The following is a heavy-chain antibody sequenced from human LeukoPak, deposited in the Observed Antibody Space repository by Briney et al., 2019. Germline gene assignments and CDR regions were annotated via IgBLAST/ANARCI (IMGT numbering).Heavy chain of an antibody. CDR3: ARVVVVVATSLGWFGP. CDR2: IYPGDSDT. CDR1: GYSFTSYW. D-gene: IGHD2-15*01. J-gene: IGHJ5*02. Sequence: GESLKISCKGSGYSFTSYWIGWVRQMPGKGLEWMGIIYPGDSDTRYSPSFQGQVTISADKSISTAYLQWSSLKASDTAMYYCARVVVVVATSLGWFGPWGQGTLVTVSS. V-gene: IGHV5-51*01.